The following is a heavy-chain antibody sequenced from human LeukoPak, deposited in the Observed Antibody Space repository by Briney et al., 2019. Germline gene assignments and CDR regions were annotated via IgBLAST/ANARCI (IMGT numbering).Heavy chain of an antibody. CDR1: GGSLSSGDYY. D-gene: IGHD3-16*01. Sequence: PSETLPLTCTVSGGSLSSGDYYWSWLRQPPGTGLEWIGYIYYSGSTYYNPSLKSRVTISVDTSKNQFSLKLSSVTAADTAVYYCARDQGPYDYSYGMDVWGQGTTVTVSS. V-gene: IGHV4-30-4*01. J-gene: IGHJ6*02. CDR3: ARDQGPYDYSYGMDV. CDR2: IYYSGST.